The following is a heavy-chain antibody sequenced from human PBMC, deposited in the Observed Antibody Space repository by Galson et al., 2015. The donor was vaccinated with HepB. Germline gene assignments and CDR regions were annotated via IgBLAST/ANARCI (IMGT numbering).Heavy chain of an antibody. V-gene: IGHV3-30*03. D-gene: IGHD2-15*01. Sequence: SLRLSCAASGFTFSSYGMHWVRQAPGKGLEWVAVISYDGSNKYYGDSVKGRFTISRDDSKKTLHLQMNSLGAEDTAVYHCATDDCSGGLCLGHWGQGTLVTVSS. CDR2: ISYDGSNK. CDR1: GFTFSSYG. CDR3: ATDDCSGGLCLGH. J-gene: IGHJ4*02.